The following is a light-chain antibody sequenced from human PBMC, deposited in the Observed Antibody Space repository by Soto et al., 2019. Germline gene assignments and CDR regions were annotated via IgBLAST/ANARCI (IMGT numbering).Light chain of an antibody. J-gene: IGKJ1*01. CDR3: QQYNSHSWT. CDR1: QSISSW. Sequence: DIQMTQSPSTLSASVGDRVTITCRASQSISSWLAWYQQKPGTAPTLLIYKTSSLESGVPSRFSGNGSGTEFTLTISSLQPGDFATYYCQQYNSHSWTFGQGTKVEIK. V-gene: IGKV1-5*03. CDR2: KTS.